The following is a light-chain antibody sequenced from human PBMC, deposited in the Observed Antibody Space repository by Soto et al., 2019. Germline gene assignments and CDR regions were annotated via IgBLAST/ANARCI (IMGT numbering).Light chain of an antibody. CDR1: QGISNY. Sequence: DIQMTQSPSSLSASVRDRVTITCRASQGISNYLAWYQQKPGKVPKLLIYAASTLQSGVPSRFSGSGYGTDFTLTISSLQPEDVATYYCQKYESAPWTFGQGTQVEIK. J-gene: IGKJ1*01. V-gene: IGKV1-27*01. CDR3: QKYESAPWT. CDR2: AAS.